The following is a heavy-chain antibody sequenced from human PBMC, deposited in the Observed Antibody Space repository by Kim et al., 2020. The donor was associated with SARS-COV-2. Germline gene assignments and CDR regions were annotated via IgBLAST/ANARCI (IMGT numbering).Heavy chain of an antibody. V-gene: IGHV1-69*13. D-gene: IGHD3-10*01. CDR1: GGTFSSYA. CDR3: ARGVPRDYGSGSYELDV. J-gene: IGHJ6*02. Sequence: SVKVSCKASGGTFSSYAISWVRQAPGQGLEWMGGIIPIFGTANYAQKFQGRVTITADESTSTAYMELSSLRSEDTAVYYCARGVPRDYGSGSYELDVWGQGTTVTVSS. CDR2: IIPIFGTA.